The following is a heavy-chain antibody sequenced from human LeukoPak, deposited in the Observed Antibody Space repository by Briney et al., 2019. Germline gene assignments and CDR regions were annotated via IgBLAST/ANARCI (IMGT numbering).Heavy chain of an antibody. CDR3: ARHPDYYGSSGHFYVEAFHI. J-gene: IGHJ3*02. Sequence: PSQTLSLTCTVSGGSISSSSYYWAWIRQPPGKGLEWIGSVYYGGTTYYNPSLKSRVTISVDTSKNQYSLTLSSVTAADTAVFSCARHPDYYGSSGHFYVEAFHIWGQGTMVTVSS. CDR2: VYYGGTT. V-gene: IGHV4-39*01. D-gene: IGHD3-22*01. CDR1: GGSISSSSYY.